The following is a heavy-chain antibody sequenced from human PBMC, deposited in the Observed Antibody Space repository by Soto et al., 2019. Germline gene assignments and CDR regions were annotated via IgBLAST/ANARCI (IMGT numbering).Heavy chain of an antibody. V-gene: IGHV1-69*01. CDR3: ARSQGSSTSLEIYYYYYYGMDV. J-gene: IGHJ6*02. CDR1: GGTFSSYA. CDR2: IIPIPGTA. D-gene: IGHD2-2*01. Sequence: QVQLVQSGAEVKKPGSSVKVSCKASGGTFSSYAISWVRQAPGQGLEWMGGIIPIPGTANYAQKLQGRITITADESTSTSYMELSSRRSEDAAVYYWARSQGSSTSLEIYYYYYYGMDVWGQWSTVTVSS.